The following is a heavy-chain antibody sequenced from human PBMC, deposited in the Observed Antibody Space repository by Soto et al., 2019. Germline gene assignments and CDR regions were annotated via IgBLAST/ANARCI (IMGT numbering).Heavy chain of an antibody. D-gene: IGHD3-22*01. CDR2: ISSSSSYI. CDR3: ARDYYYDSSGYYVRVPGY. CDR1: GFTFSSYS. V-gene: IGHV3-21*01. J-gene: IGHJ4*02. Sequence: GGSLRLSCAASGFTFSSYSMNWVRQAPGKGLEWVSSISSSSSYIYYADSVKGRFTISRDNAKNSLYLQMNSLRAEDTAVYYCARDYYYDSSGYYVRVPGYWGQGTLVTVSS.